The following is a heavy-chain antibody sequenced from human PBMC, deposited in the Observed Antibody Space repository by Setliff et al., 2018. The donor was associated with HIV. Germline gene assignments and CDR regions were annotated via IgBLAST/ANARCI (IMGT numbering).Heavy chain of an antibody. J-gene: IGHJ6*02. CDR2: INWSGGST. V-gene: IGHV3-20*04. Sequence: GGSLRLPVQPLDSPLVAIGMSWVRQAPGKGLEWVSGINWSGGSTGYADSVKGRFSISRDNAKNSLYLQMNSLRAEDTALYYCARGGYITLYSSSSMDVWGQGTTVTGLL. D-gene: IGHD6-13*01. CDR3: ARGGYITLYSSSSMDV. CDR1: DSPLVAIG.